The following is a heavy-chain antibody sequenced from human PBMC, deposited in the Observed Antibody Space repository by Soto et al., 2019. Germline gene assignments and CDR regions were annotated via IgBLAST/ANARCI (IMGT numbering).Heavy chain of an antibody. V-gene: IGHV1-18*04. J-gene: IGHJ4*02. Sequence: QVQLVQSGAEVKKPGASVKVSCKASGYTFTSYGISWVRQAPGQGLEWMGWISAYNGNTNYAQKLQGRVTMTTDTPTSTADMELRSLRSDDTAVYYCARDRSSSSLWGYFDYWGQGTLVTVSS. CDR2: ISAYNGNT. CDR3: ARDRSSSSLWGYFDY. CDR1: GYTFTSYG. D-gene: IGHD6-6*01.